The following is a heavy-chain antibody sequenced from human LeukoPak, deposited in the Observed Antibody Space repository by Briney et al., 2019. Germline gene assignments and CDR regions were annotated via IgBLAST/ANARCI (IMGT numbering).Heavy chain of an antibody. CDR1: GGSISSYY. D-gene: IGHD1-26*01. V-gene: IGHV4-59*01. CDR3: ARVGQGSRDAFDI. CDR2: IYYSGNT. J-gene: IGHJ3*02. Sequence: PSETLSLTCTVSGGSISSYYWSWIRQPPGKGLEWIGYIYYSGNTNYNPSLKSRVTISVDTSKNQFSLKLSSVTAADTAVYYCARVGQGSRDAFDIWGQGTMVTVSS.